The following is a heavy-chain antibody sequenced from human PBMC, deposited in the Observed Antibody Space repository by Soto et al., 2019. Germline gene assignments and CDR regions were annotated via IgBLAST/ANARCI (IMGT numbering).Heavy chain of an antibody. Sequence: QVQLVQSGAEVKKPGSSVKVSCKASGGTFSSYTISWVRQAPGQELEWMGRNIPILGIANYAQKFQGRVTITADKSTSTAYMELSSLRSEDTAVYYCASRYCSGGICLNNAFDIGGQGTMVTVSS. CDR3: ASRYCSGGICLNNAFDI. V-gene: IGHV1-69*02. J-gene: IGHJ3*02. CDR2: NIPILGIA. D-gene: IGHD2-15*01. CDR1: GGTFSSYT.